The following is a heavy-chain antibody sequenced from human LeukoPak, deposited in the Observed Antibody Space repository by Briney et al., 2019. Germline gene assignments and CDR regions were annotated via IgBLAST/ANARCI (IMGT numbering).Heavy chain of an antibody. D-gene: IGHD5-18*01. Sequence: SQTLSLTCTVSGGSISSGSYYWTWIRQPAGKGLEWIGRIYTSGSTNHNPSLKSRVTISLDASKNQFSLKLISVTAADTAVYFCARERTDTSMDYWGQGTLVTVSS. V-gene: IGHV4-61*02. CDR1: GGSISSGSYY. CDR2: IYTSGST. CDR3: ARERTDTSMDY. J-gene: IGHJ4*02.